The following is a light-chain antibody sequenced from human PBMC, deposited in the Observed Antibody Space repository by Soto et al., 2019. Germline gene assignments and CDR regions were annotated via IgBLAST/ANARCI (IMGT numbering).Light chain of an antibody. J-gene: IGKJ2*01. V-gene: IGKV3-15*01. CDR3: QQYNNWPLYT. Sequence: EIVMTQSPGTLSVSPGERATLSCRASQSVRSNLAWYQQKPGQAPRLLIHGASTRATGIPARFSGSGSGTEFTLTISNLQSEDFAVYYCQQYNNWPLYTFGQGTKLEIK. CDR1: QSVRSN. CDR2: GAS.